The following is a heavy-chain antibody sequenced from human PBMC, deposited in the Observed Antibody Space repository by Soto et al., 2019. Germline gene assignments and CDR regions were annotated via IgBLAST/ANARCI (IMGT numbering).Heavy chain of an antibody. CDR2: INAGNGNT. D-gene: IGHD3-10*01. CDR3: ARGDPDYYGSWNWIGGMDV. Sequence: QVQLVQSGAEVKKPGASVKVSCKASGYTFTSYAMHWVRQAPGQRLEWMGWINAGNGNTKYSQKFQGRVTITRDTSASTAYMELSSLRSEDTAVYYCARGDPDYYGSWNWIGGMDVWGQGTTVTVSS. CDR1: GYTFTSYA. J-gene: IGHJ6*02. V-gene: IGHV1-3*01.